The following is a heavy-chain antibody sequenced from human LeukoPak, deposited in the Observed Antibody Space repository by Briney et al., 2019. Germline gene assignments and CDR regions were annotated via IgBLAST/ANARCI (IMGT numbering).Heavy chain of an antibody. CDR2: IYSGGST. CDR1: GFTVSSNY. V-gene: IGHV3-53*04. CDR3: ARVTRYSYYYGMDV. Sequence: PGGSLRLSCAASGFTVSSNYMSWVRQAPGKGLEWVSVIYSGGSTYYADSVKGRFTISRHNSKNTLYLQMNSLRAEDTAVYYCARVTRYSYYYGMDVWGQGTTVTVSS. D-gene: IGHD3-9*01. J-gene: IGHJ6*02.